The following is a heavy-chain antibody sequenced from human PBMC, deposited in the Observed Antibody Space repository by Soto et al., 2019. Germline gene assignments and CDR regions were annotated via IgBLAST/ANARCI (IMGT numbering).Heavy chain of an antibody. CDR1: GGTFRSYT. J-gene: IGHJ6*02. CDR2: IVPIVNIA. CDR3: ARSCGSGRYYYYYGMYV. D-gene: IGHD3-10*01. V-gene: IGHV1-69*02. Sequence: QVQLVQSGAEVKEPGSSVKVSCKASGGTFRSYTFSWVRQAPGQGLEWMGRIVPIVNIANYAQKFQGRVTITADKSTSTAYLELSSLKSEDTAVYYCARSCGSGRYYYYYGMYVWGQGTTVAVSS.